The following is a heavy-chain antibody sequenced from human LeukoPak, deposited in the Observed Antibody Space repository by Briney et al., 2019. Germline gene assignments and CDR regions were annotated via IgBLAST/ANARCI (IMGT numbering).Heavy chain of an antibody. D-gene: IGHD6-19*01. CDR1: GFTFSSNW. V-gene: IGHV3-74*01. Sequence: GGSLRLSCAASGFTFSSNWMHWVRQTPGKGLLWVSRINMDGTTTTYADSVKGRFTISRDNAKNTLYLQMNSLTVEDTAVYYCTRDQTLSGSGPHFGDWGQGTLVTVSS. CDR2: INMDGTTT. J-gene: IGHJ4*02. CDR3: TRDQTLSGSGPHFGD.